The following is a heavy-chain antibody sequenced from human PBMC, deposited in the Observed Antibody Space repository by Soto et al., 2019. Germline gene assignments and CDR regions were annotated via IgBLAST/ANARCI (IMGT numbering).Heavy chain of an antibody. Sequence: ASVKVSCKASGYTFTSYGISWVRQAPGQGLEWMGWISAYNGNTNYAQKLQGRVTMTTGTSTSTAYMELRSLRSDDTAVYYCARVPLYYYDSSGYYNYWGQGTLVNVSS. CDR3: ARVPLYYYDSSGYYNY. CDR1: GYTFTSYG. CDR2: ISAYNGNT. J-gene: IGHJ4*02. D-gene: IGHD3-22*01. V-gene: IGHV1-18*01.